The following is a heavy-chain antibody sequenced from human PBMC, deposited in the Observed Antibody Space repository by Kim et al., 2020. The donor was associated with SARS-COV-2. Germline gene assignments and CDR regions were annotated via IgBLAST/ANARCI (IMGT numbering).Heavy chain of an antibody. CDR1: GFTFSSYW. Sequence: GGSLRLSCAASGFTFSSYWMHWVRQAPGKGLVWVSRINSDGSSTSYADSVKGRFTISRDNAKNTLYLQMNSLRAEDTAVYYCAREGEYYDFWSGYSWGMDVWGQGTTVTVSS. CDR3: AREGEYYDFWSGYSWGMDV. D-gene: IGHD3-3*01. V-gene: IGHV3-74*01. CDR2: INSDGSST. J-gene: IGHJ6*02.